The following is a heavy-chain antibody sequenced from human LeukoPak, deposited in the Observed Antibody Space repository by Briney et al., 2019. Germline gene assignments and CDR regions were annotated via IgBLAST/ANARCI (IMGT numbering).Heavy chain of an antibody. V-gene: IGHV4-59*12. CDR3: ARDPRGIVGANHNWFDP. Sequence: SETLSLTCTVSGGSISSYYWSWIRQPPGKGLEWIGYIYYSGSTNYNPSLKSRVTMSVDTSKSQFSLKLIPVTAADTAVYYCARDPRGIVGANHNWFDPWGQGTLVTISS. D-gene: IGHD1-26*01. J-gene: IGHJ5*02. CDR2: IYYSGST. CDR1: GGSISSYY.